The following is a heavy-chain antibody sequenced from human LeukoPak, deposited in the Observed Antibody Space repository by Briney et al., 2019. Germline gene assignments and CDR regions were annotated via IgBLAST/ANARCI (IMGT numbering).Heavy chain of an antibody. J-gene: IGHJ3*02. CDR3: ARRGYDSSGPRGFDI. CDR2: IYYSGST. CDR1: GGSISSSSYY. Sequence: SETLSLTCTVSGGSISSSSYYWGWIRQPPGKGLEWIGSIYYSGSTYYNPSIKSRVTISVDTSKNQFSLKLSSVTAADTAVYYCARRGYDSSGPRGFDIWGQGTMVTVSS. V-gene: IGHV4-39*01. D-gene: IGHD3-22*01.